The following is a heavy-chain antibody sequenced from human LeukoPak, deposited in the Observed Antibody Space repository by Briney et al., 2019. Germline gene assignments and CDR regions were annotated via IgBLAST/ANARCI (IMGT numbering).Heavy chain of an antibody. CDR2: INHSGST. V-gene: IGHV4-34*01. Sequence: SETLSLTCAVYGGSFSGYYWSWIRQPPGKGLEWIGEINHSGSTNYNPSLTSRVTISVDTSKNQFSLKLSSVTAADTAVYYCARRITIFGVVTPAYYYYMDVWGKGTTVTVSS. D-gene: IGHD3-3*01. CDR1: GGSFSGYY. CDR3: ARRITIFGVVTPAYYYYMDV. J-gene: IGHJ6*03.